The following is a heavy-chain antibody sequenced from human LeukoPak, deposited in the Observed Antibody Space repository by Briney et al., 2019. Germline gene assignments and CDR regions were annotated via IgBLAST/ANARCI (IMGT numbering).Heavy chain of an antibody. CDR2: INHSGST. CDR1: GGSFSGYY. V-gene: IGHV4-34*01. J-gene: IGHJ3*02. Sequence: SETLSLTCAVYGGSFSGYYWSWIRQPPGKGLEWIGEINHSGSTNYNPSLKSRVTISVDTSKNQFSLKLSSVTAADTAVYYCARNHDAFDIWGQGTMVTVSS. CDR3: ARNHDAFDI.